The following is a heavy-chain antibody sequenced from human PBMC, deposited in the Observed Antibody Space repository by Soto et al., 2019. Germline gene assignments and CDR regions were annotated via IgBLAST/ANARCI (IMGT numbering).Heavy chain of an antibody. CDR1: GFTFSAHY. D-gene: IGHD3-22*01. CDR3: ARELWGSGSGYYYD. CDR2: TSNKANSYTT. Sequence: EVQLVESGGVLVQPGGSLRLSCAASGFTFSAHYMDWVRQAPGKGLEWVGRTSNKANSYTTEYAASVKGRFTISRDDSKNSLYLQMNSLKTEDTAVYYCARELWGSGSGYYYDWGQGTLVTVSS. V-gene: IGHV3-72*01. J-gene: IGHJ4*02.